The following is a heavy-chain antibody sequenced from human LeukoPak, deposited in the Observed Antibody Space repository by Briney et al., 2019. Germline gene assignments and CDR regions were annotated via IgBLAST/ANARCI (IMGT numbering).Heavy chain of an antibody. CDR1: GYTFTGYY. Sequence: ASVKVSCKASGYTFTGYYMHWVRQAPGQGLEWMGWINPNSGGTNYAQKFQGRVTTTRDTSISTAYMELSRLRSDDTAVYYCARGPRITMVRGVIQVPYYYMDVWGKGTTVTISS. CDR3: ARGPRITMVRGVIQVPYYYMDV. J-gene: IGHJ6*03. V-gene: IGHV1-2*02. D-gene: IGHD3-10*01. CDR2: INPNSGGT.